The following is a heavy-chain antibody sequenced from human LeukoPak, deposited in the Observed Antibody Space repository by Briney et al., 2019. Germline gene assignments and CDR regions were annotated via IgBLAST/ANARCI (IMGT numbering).Heavy chain of an antibody. Sequence: SETLSLTCTVSSGAISTSHWLSWVRQPPGKGLEWIGEIYGSGSTNYNPSLKSRVTISVDTSKNQFSLKLSSVTAADTAVYYCARENSNHGDWGQGTLVTVSS. V-gene: IGHV4-4*02. D-gene: IGHD4-11*01. CDR3: ARENSNHGD. CDR1: SGAISTSHW. J-gene: IGHJ4*02. CDR2: IYGSGST.